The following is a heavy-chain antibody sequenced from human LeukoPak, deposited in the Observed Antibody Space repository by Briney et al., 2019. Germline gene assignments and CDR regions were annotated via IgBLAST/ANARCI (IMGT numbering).Heavy chain of an antibody. D-gene: IGHD5-18*01. J-gene: IGHJ4*02. V-gene: IGHV3-74*01. CDR3: VRENRESNYGYFDY. Sequence: GESLTLSCAASGCSFTNSWRHWVRQSPGKGLVWVSRIYTDGSATNYASPVKGRFTVAGNNANHTSLQQMTMLRVDDTVVYYCVRENRESNYGYFDYWGQGNLVSVS. CDR2: IYTDGSAT. CDR1: GCSFTNSW.